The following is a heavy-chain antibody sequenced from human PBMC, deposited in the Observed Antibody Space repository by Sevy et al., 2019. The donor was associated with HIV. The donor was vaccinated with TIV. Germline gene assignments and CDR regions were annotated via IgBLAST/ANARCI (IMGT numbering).Heavy chain of an antibody. Sequence: GGSLRLSCAASGFSFNIYSMNWVRQAPGKGLEWLSSITNSGATKYYAESVKGRFTISRDNAKNSLYLQMDSLRDEDTAVYYCARDTTVTMIFNYWGQGTLVTVSS. CDR3: ARDTTVTMIFNY. CDR1: GFSFNIYS. J-gene: IGHJ4*02. CDR2: ITNSGATK. D-gene: IGHD3-22*01. V-gene: IGHV3-48*02.